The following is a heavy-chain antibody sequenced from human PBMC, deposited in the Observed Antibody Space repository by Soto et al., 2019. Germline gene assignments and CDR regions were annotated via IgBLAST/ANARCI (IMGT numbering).Heavy chain of an antibody. CDR3: ARDLWGYCGTDCYPLDV. J-gene: IGHJ6*02. D-gene: IGHD2-21*02. V-gene: IGHV4-59*01. CDR1: GASISGYY. Sequence: SETLSLTCTVSGASISGYYWSWIRQPPGNGLEWIGYMYNTGSTVYNPSFKSRVTISVDTSKNQFSLKLNSVTAADTAVYYCARDLWGYCGTDCYPLDVWGQGTTVS. CDR2: MYNTGST.